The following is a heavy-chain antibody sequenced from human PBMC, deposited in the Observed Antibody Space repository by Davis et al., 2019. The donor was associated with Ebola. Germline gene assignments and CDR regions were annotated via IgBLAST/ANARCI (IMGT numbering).Heavy chain of an antibody. J-gene: IGHJ3*02. D-gene: IGHD2-8*02. CDR3: ASLRRTITGMDDAFDI. CDR2: IYTGDSDT. Sequence: GESLKISCKDSGNSFASHWIGWVRQMPGKGLEWMGIIYTGDSDTRYSPSFRGQVTISADKPIKTAFLQWSSLKASDTAMYYCASLRRTITGMDDAFDIWGQGTMVTVSS. CDR1: GNSFASHW. V-gene: IGHV5-51*04.